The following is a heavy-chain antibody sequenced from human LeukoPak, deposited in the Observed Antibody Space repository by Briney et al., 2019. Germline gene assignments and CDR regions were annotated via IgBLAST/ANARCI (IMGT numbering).Heavy chain of an antibody. Sequence: PGGSLRLSCAASGFSFSSHSMTWVRQAPGKGLEWVSYISLSSSPIYYADSVKGRFTISRDNAKNSLYLQMNSLRAEDTAVYYCARGTSFDYWGQGTLVTVSS. CDR2: ISLSSSPI. CDR1: GFSFSSHS. V-gene: IGHV3-48*01. J-gene: IGHJ4*02. CDR3: ARGTSFDY. D-gene: IGHD4/OR15-4a*01.